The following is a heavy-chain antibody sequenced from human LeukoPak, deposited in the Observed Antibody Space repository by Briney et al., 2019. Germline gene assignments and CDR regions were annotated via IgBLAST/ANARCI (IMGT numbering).Heavy chain of an antibody. V-gene: IGHV4-4*07. Sequence: PSETLSLTCTVSGDSITTYYWSWIRQPAGKGLEWIGRIYTSGSINYNPSLKSRVTISVDTSKNQFSLKLSSVTAADTAVYYCARASTTVVTDWFDPWGQGTLVTVSS. CDR2: IYTSGSI. J-gene: IGHJ5*02. CDR1: GDSITTYY. D-gene: IGHD4-23*01. CDR3: ARASTTVVTDWFDP.